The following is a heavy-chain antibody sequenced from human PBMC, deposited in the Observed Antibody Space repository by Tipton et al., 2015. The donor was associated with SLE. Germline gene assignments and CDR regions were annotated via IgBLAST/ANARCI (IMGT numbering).Heavy chain of an antibody. J-gene: IGHJ5*02. V-gene: IGHV6-1*01. Sequence: GLVKPSQTLSLTCAISGDSVSSNSVAWNWIRQSPSRGLEWLGRTYFRSKWYYEYALSVKSRITIDPDTSRNQFSLQLESVTPEDTAVYFCARAGFRNWFDPWGQGTLVTVSS. D-gene: IGHD2/OR15-2a*01. CDR1: GDSVSSNSVA. CDR3: ARAGFRNWFDP. CDR2: TYFRSKWYY.